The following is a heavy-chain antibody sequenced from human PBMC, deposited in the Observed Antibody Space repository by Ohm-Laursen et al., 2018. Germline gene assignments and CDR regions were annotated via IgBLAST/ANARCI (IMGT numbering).Heavy chain of an antibody. Sequence: TLSLTCTVSGAPISTHYWSWIRQPPGKGLEWIGYIYYSGTTNYNPSLKSRVTISVDTSKNQFSLKLNSVTAADTAVYYCARGTYYYDTSGYFVVDYWGQGTLVTVSS. D-gene: IGHD3-22*01. CDR2: IYYSGTT. CDR1: GAPISTHY. CDR3: ARGTYYYDTSGYFVVDY. J-gene: IGHJ4*02. V-gene: IGHV4-59*11.